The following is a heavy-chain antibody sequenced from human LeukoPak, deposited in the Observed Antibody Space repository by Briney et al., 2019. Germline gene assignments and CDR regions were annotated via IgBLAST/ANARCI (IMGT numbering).Heavy chain of an antibody. CDR1: GFTFSSYG. CDR2: IRNEGSTV. J-gene: IGHJ4*02. V-gene: IGHV3-30*02. D-gene: IGHD5-12*01. CDR3: AKNRDTSDYPRDFDY. Sequence: AGGSLRLSCAASGFTFSSYGMHWVRQAPGKGLDWVAFIRNEGSTVKYVDSVKGRFTISRDNSKDTLYLQMNSLRPEDTAVYYCAKNRDTSDYPRDFDYWGQGALVTVSP.